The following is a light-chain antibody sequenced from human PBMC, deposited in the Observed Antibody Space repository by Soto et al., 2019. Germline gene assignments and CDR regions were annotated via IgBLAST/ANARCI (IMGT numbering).Light chain of an antibody. CDR1: ESVTTN. J-gene: IGKJ1*01. CDR2: RAS. Sequence: EIVMTQSPATLSVSPGESVTLSCRASESVTTNLAWYQQKPGQAPRLLVYRASTRATGIPDRFSAGGSGTEFSLTISSLQSEDFAVYICQQYNDWPPRWPFGQGTKVEIK. V-gene: IGKV3-15*01. CDR3: QQYNDWPPRWP.